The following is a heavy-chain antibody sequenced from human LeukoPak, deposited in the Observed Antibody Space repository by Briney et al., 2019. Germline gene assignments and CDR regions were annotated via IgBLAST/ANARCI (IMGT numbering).Heavy chain of an antibody. CDR3: ARRRRHTGYYFDY. D-gene: IGHD3-10*01. CDR2: INPNSGGT. Sequence: GASVKVSCKTSGYTFTDYYMHWVRQAPGQGLEWMGWINPNSGGTNYAQKFQGRVTMTRDTSISTAYMELSRLRSDDTAVYYCARRRRHTGYYFDYWGQGTLVTVSS. CDR1: GYTFTDYY. J-gene: IGHJ4*02. V-gene: IGHV1-2*02.